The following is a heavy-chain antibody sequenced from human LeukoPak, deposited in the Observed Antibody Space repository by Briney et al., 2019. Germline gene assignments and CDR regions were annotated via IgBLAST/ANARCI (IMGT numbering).Heavy chain of an antibody. J-gene: IGHJ6*02. D-gene: IGHD2-2*02. CDR3: ARGGDIVVVPAAINYYYGMDV. Sequence: PSETLSLTCAVYGGSFSGYYWSWIRQPPGKGLEWIGEINHSGSTNYNPSLKSRVTISVDTSKNQFSLKLSSVTAADTAVYYCARGGDIVVVPAAINYYYGMDVWGQGTTVTVSS. CDR2: INHSGST. CDR1: GGSFSGYY. V-gene: IGHV4-34*01.